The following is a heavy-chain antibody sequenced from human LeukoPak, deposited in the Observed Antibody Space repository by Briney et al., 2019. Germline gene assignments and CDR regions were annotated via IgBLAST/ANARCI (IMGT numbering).Heavy chain of an antibody. J-gene: IGHJ2*01. Sequence: SETLSLTCTVSGGSISSYYWSWIRQPPGKGLDWIGYIYYSGSTNYNPSLKSRVTISVDTSKNQFSLKLSSVTAADTAVYYCASGGLRYFDLWGRGTLVTVSS. CDR3: ASGGLRYFDL. V-gene: IGHV4-59*01. D-gene: IGHD3-16*01. CDR1: GGSISSYY. CDR2: IYYSGST.